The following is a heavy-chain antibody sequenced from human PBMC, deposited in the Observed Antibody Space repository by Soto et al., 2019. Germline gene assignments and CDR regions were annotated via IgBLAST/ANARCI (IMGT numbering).Heavy chain of an antibody. CDR2: ISGSGGST. CDR1: GSTFSRYA. CDR3: AKEGGTPAAKYLYYYYYMDV. J-gene: IGHJ6*03. V-gene: IGHV3-23*01. D-gene: IGHD2-2*01. Sequence: EVQLLESGGGLVQPGGSLRLSCAASGSTFSRYAMSWVRQAPGKGLEWVSEISGSGGSTYYADSVKGRFTISRDNSKNTLYLQMSSLRADDTAVYYCAKEGGTPAAKYLYYYYYMDVWGKGTTVTVSS.